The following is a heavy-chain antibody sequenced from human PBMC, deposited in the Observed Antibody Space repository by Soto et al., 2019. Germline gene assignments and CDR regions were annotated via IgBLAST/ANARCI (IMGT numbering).Heavy chain of an antibody. V-gene: IGHV4-34*01. J-gene: IGHJ3*01. CDR2: VNHNGRD. CDR3: ARGGSSDWQVAFDF. Sequence: SETLSLTCAVYGGSFSGYFWNWIRQTPGKGLEWIGKVNHNGRDNYNPSLKSRVTISLDMSKNQISLKLTSVTAADTAVYYCARGGSSDWQVAFDFWGQGTMVTVS. CDR1: GGSFSGYF. D-gene: IGHD6-19*01.